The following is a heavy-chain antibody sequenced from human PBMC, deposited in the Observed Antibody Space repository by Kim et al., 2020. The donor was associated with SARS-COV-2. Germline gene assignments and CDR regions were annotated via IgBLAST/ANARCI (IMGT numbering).Heavy chain of an antibody. D-gene: IGHD3-10*01. CDR2: INSDGSST. V-gene: IGHV3-74*01. CDR1: GFTFSSYW. J-gene: IGHJ5*02. CDR3: ARVRINYYGSGSYPNWFDP. Sequence: GGSLRLSCAASGFTFSSYWMHWVRQAPGKRLVWVSRINSDGSSTSYADSVKGRFTISRDNAKNTLYLQMNSLRAEDTAVYYCARVRINYYGSGSYPNWFDPWGQGTLVTVSS.